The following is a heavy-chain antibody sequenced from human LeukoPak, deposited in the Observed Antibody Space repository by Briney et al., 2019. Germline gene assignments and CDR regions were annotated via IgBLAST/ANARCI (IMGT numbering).Heavy chain of an antibody. D-gene: IGHD3-10*01. CDR2: INHSGST. V-gene: IGHV4-34*01. CDR1: GGSFSGYY. J-gene: IGHJ4*02. CDR3: AKDLSKGLLYRRGMYYFDY. Sequence: SETLSLTCAVYGGSFSGYYWSWIRQPPGKGLEWIGEINHSGSTNYNPSLKSRVTISVDTSKNQFSLKLSSVTAADTAVYYCAKDLSKGLLYRRGMYYFDYWGQGTLVTVSS.